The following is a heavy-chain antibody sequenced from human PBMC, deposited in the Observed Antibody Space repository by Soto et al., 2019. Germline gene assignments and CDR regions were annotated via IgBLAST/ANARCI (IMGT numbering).Heavy chain of an antibody. CDR3: ARELFDY. CDR2: ISSSGNTI. J-gene: IGHJ4*02. V-gene: IGHV3-11*01. Sequence: WGSLRLSCAASGFRFSDYYMNWIRQAPGKGLEWVSYISSSGNTIYYADSVKGRFAISRDDAKKSLYLQMDSLRAEDTGIYYCARELFDYWGQGTRVTVSS. CDR1: GFRFSDYY.